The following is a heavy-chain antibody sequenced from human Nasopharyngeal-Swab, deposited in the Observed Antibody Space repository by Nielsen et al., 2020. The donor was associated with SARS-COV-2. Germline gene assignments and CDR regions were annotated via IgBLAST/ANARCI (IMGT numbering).Heavy chain of an antibody. CDR3: ARGGIAAAADYYYGMDV. Sequence: GASLKISCAASGFTFSSYDMHWVRQATGKGLEWVSAIGTAGDTYYPGSVKGRFTISRENAKNSLYLQMNSLRAGDTAVYYCARGGIAAAADYYYGMDVWGQGTTVTVSS. CDR1: GFTFSSYD. V-gene: IGHV3-13*04. J-gene: IGHJ6*02. CDR2: IGTAGDT. D-gene: IGHD6-13*01.